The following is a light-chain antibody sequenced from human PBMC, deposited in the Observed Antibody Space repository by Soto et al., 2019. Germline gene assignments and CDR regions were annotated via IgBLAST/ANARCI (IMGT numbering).Light chain of an antibody. J-gene: IGKJ5*01. Sequence: ETVLTQSPGTLSLSPGERATLSCRASQSGRNNYLAWYQQKPGQAPRLLISGASSRAAGIPDRFSGSGSETDFTLTISRLEPEDFALYFCQQYGNPRITFGQGTRLENK. V-gene: IGKV3-20*01. CDR3: QQYGNPRIT. CDR1: QSGRNNY. CDR2: GAS.